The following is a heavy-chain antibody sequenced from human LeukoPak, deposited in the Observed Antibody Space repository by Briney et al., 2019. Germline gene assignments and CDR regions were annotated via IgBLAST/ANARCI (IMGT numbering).Heavy chain of an antibody. D-gene: IGHD6-6*01. Sequence: GASVKVSCKASGYTFTGYYMHWVRQAPGQGPEWMGWINPNSGGTNYAHKFQGRVTMTRDTSISTAYMELSRLRSDDTAVYYCARGKQYSSPNWFDPWGQGTLVTVSS. J-gene: IGHJ5*02. CDR2: INPNSGGT. CDR3: ARGKQYSSPNWFDP. CDR1: GYTFTGYY. V-gene: IGHV1-2*07.